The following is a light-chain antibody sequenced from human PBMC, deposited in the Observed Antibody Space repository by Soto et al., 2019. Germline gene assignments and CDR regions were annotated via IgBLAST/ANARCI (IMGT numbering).Light chain of an antibody. CDR1: HLIXTS. V-gene: IGKV3-11*01. J-gene: IGKJ5*01. Sequence: IVLAQSPATLSLSLGDRATLACRASHLIXTSFAWYQLKPGQAPRILSXAQSDRATGIPGRFIGSGSGKDFTLTITSVEPEDFAVYYCRQRSTWPPRTFGQGTRLEIK. CDR2: AQS. CDR3: RQRSTWPPRT.